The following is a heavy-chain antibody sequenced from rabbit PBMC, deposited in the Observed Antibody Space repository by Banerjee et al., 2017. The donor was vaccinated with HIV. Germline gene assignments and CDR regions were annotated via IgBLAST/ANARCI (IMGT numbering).Heavy chain of an antibody. CDR3: ARNTYENYLDF. Sequence: QEQLEESGGGLVKPEGSLTLTCKASGFSFSNRYVMCWVRQAPGKGLEWIACINTISGDTVYATWAKGRFTISKASWTTVTLQMTSLTAADTATYFCARNTYENYLDFWGPGTLVTVS. CDR2: INTISGDT. D-gene: IGHD6-1*01. CDR1: GFSFSNRYV. J-gene: IGHJ6*01. V-gene: IGHV1S45*01.